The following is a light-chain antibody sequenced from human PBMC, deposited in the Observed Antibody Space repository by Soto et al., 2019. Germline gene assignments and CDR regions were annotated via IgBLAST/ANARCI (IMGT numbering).Light chain of an antibody. Sequence: DIVLTQSPGTLSLSPGDRATLSCRASQSVSSSYLGWYQQKPGQAPSLLIYGASNRATGIPDRFSGGRSGTDFTLTISRLEPEDFAVYYCQQYGKSAMFTFGQGTKLEIK. J-gene: IGKJ2*01. CDR3: QQYGKSAMFT. CDR2: GAS. CDR1: QSVSSSY. V-gene: IGKV3-20*01.